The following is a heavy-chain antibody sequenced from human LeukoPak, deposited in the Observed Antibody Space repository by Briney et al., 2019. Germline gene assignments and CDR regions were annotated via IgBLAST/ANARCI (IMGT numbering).Heavy chain of an antibody. CDR1: GGSISSGGYS. CDR3: ARGTMGDYALDY. Sequence: SETLSLTCAVSGGSISSGGYSWSWLRQPPGKGLEWIAHIYLSGSTYYNPSLKSRVTISVDRSKKQFSLKLSSVTAADTAVYYCARGTMGDYALDYWGQGTLVTVSS. V-gene: IGHV4-30-2*01. CDR2: IYLSGST. J-gene: IGHJ4*02. D-gene: IGHD4-17*01.